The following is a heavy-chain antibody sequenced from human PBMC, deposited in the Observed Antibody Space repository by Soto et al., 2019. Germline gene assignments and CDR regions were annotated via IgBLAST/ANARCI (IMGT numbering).Heavy chain of an antibody. V-gene: IGHV3-43*01. J-gene: IGHJ4*02. D-gene: IGHD2-15*01. Sequence: GGSLRLSCAASGFTFDDYTMHWVRQAPGKGLEWVSLISWDGGSTYYADSVKGRFAISRDNSKNSLYLQMNSLRTEDTALYYCAKGAATSRRPPSYWGQGTLVTVSS. CDR2: ISWDGGST. CDR1: GFTFDDYT. CDR3: AKGAATSRRPPSY.